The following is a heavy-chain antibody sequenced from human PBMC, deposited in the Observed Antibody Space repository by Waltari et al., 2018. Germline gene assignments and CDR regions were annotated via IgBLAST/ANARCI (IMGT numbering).Heavy chain of an antibody. CDR3: ARGRGNPYYFDY. J-gene: IGHJ4*02. CDR1: GYSISSGYY. D-gene: IGHD2-15*01. V-gene: IGHV4-38-2*01. Sequence: QVQLQESGPGLVKPSETLSLTCAVSGYSISSGYYWGWIRQPPGKGLEWIGSIYHSGSTYSIPSLKSRVTISVDTSKNQFSLKLSSVTAADTAVYYCARGRGNPYYFDYWGQGTLVTVSS. CDR2: IYHSGST.